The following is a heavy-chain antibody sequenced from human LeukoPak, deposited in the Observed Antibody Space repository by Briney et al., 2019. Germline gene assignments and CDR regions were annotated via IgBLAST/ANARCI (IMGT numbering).Heavy chain of an antibody. CDR3: ARDTRSGYFDY. J-gene: IGHJ4*02. V-gene: IGHV4-31*03. Sequence: SETLSLTCTVSGGSISSGGYYWSWIRQHPGKGLEWIGYIYYSGSTYYNPSLKSRVTISVDTSKNQFSLKLSSVTAADTAVCYCARDTRSGYFDYWGQGTLVTVSS. CDR1: GGSISSGGYY. CDR2: IYYSGST. D-gene: IGHD3-22*01.